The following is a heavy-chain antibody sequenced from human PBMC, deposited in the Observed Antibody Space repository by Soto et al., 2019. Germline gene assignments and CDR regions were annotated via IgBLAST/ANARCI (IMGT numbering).Heavy chain of an antibody. Sequence: QVHLVQTAAQVKRPGASVNISCKASGYMFTRYYIHWVRQAPGQGLQWMGMINPSGGRTKYAQLFQGRVTRTADPSTNTAHMELSSLRSDDTAVFYCARVESCGGPGYSDHPDAFDIWGQGTVVTVSS. CDR2: INPSGGRT. J-gene: IGHJ3*02. D-gene: IGHD2-21*01. V-gene: IGHV1-46*01. CDR3: ARVESCGGPGYSDHPDAFDI. CDR1: GYMFTRYY.